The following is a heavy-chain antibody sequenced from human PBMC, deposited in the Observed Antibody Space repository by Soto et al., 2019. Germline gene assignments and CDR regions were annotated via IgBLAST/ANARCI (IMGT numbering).Heavy chain of an antibody. CDR3: AHRDYYNSSGYAPFDS. Sequence: GPTLVNATQTLTLTCSFSGFSLSTSVVGVGWIRQPPGKALEWLVLLYWNEDKRYSPSLESRLTVTKDTSKNQVVLTMTNVDPVDTATYYCAHRDYYNSSGYAPFDSWGQGTLVTVSS. CDR1: GFSLSTSVVG. D-gene: IGHD3-22*01. CDR2: LYWNEDK. V-gene: IGHV2-5*01. J-gene: IGHJ4*02.